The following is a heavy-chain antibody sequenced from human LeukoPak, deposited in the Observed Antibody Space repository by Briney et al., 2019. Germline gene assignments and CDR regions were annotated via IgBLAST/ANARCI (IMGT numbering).Heavy chain of an antibody. Sequence: SETLSLTCTVSGGSISSYYWSWIRQPPGKGLEWIGYIYYSGSTNYNPSLKSRVTISVDTSKNQFSLKLGSVTAADTAVYYCARAGMIVVDGWFDPWGQGTLVTVSS. CDR3: ARAGMIVVDGWFDP. J-gene: IGHJ5*02. CDR1: GGSISSYY. CDR2: IYYSGST. D-gene: IGHD3-22*01. V-gene: IGHV4-59*01.